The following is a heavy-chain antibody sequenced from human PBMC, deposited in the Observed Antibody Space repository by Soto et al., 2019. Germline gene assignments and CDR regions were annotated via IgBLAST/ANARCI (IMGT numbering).Heavy chain of an antibody. CDR2: INHSGST. CDR3: ARARGSGSYRY. D-gene: IGHD3-10*01. CDR1: GGSFSGYY. J-gene: IGHJ4*02. Sequence: QVQLQQWGAGLLKPSETLSLTCAVYGGSFSGYYWSWIRQPPGKGLEWIGDINHSGSTNYNPSLKSRVTISVDTSKNQFSLKLSSVTAADTAVYYCARARGSGSYRYWGQGTLVTVSS. V-gene: IGHV4-34*01.